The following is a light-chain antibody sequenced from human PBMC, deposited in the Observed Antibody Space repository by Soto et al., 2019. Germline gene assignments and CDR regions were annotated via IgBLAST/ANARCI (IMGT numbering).Light chain of an antibody. CDR2: GNR. J-gene: IGLJ3*02. Sequence: QSVLTQPPSVSGAPGQRVTLSCSGNTSNLGAGYDVHWYQQLPGAAPKLVIFGNRNRPSGVPERFSGSKSGTSASLAITGLQAEDEADYYRQAYDYSLTASVFGGGTKLTVL. CDR3: QAYDYSLTASV. V-gene: IGLV1-40*01. CDR1: TSNLGAGYD.